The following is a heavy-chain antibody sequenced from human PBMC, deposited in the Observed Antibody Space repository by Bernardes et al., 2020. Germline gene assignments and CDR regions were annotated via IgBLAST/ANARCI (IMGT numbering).Heavy chain of an antibody. CDR1: GGSFSGYY. D-gene: IGHD6-13*01. Sequence: SETLSLTCAVYGGSFSGYYWSWIRQPPGKGLEWIGEINHSGSTNYNPSLKSRVTISVDTSKNQFSLKLSSVTAADTAVYYCARVRASSFLIARSSGGLGVFDYWGQGTLVTVSS. V-gene: IGHV4-34*01. J-gene: IGHJ4*02. CDR3: ARVRASSFLIARSSGGLGVFDY. CDR2: INHSGST.